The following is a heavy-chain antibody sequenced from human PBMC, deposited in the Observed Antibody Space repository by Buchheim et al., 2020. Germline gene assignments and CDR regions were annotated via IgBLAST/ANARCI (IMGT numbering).Heavy chain of an antibody. CDR2: IRSKTKGGTP. CDR1: GFTFGDYP. CDR3: TRARSSGYSVSTDY. J-gene: IGHJ4*02. V-gene: IGHV3-49*03. D-gene: IGHD3-22*01. Sequence: EVQLVESGGGLVQPGRPLRLSCTASGFTFGDYPMSWFRQAPGKGLEWVGFIRSKTKGGTPEYAASVKGRITISRDDLKGIVYLQMNSLKIENTAVYYCTRARSSGYSVSTDYWGQGTL.